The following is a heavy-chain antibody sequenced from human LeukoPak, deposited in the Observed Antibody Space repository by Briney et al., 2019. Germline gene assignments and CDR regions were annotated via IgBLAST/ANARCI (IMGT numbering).Heavy chain of an antibody. CDR2: ISYSGST. Sequence: SETLSLTCTVSGGSISNYYWSWIRQPPGKGLEWIGYISYSGSTNYNPSLKSRVTISVDTSKSQFSLKLSSVTAANTAVYYCARTNTGASPHYCGQGTLVTVSS. J-gene: IGHJ4*02. CDR3: ARTNTGASPHY. D-gene: IGHD6-25*01. CDR1: GGSISNYY. V-gene: IGHV4-59*08.